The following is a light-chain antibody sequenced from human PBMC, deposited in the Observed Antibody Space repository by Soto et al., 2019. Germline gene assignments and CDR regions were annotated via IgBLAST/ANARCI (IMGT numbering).Light chain of an antibody. CDR3: HPRSHRSFT. J-gene: IGKJ1*01. Sequence: ELVLTQSPATLSLSPGERATLSCRASPRLYSYVAWYRQQPRQAPSLLIYESAKRATAIPARFSGSASGPDLTLTISSLEPADFAVYYSHPRSHRSFTFGQGNRV. CDR2: ESA. CDR1: PRLYSY. V-gene: IGKV3-11*01.